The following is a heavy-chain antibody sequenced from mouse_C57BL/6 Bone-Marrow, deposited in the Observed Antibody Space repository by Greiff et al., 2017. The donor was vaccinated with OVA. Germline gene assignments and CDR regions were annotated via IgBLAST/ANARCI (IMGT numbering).Heavy chain of an antibody. D-gene: IGHD3-1*01. J-gene: IGHJ2*01. CDR1: GYTFTSYW. CDR3: ARFGSRDGDY. CDR2: IDPSDSDT. Sequence: QVQLQQPGAELVRPGSSVKLSCKASGYTFTSYWMHWVKQRPIQGLEWIGNIDPSDSDTHYNQKFKDKATLTADKSSSTAYMQLRSLTSEDSAVYYRARFGSRDGDYWGQGTTLTVSS. V-gene: IGHV1-52*01.